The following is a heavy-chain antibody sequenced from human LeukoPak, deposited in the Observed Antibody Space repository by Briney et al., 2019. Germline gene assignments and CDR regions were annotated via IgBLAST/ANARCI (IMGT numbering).Heavy chain of an antibody. CDR2: LKQDGSGK. CDR1: GFTFGSYW. V-gene: IGHV3-7*03. D-gene: IGHD2-15*01. J-gene: IGHJ4*02. Sequence: GGSLRLSCAASGFTFGSYWRSWVRQAPGKGLEWVANLKQDGSGKYCVTSVEGRFIISRDNYKNTLYLQMNSLRPEDTAVYYCAKDKLGYCSGGSCPLPSFDYWGQGTLVTVSS. CDR3: AKDKLGYCSGGSCPLPSFDY.